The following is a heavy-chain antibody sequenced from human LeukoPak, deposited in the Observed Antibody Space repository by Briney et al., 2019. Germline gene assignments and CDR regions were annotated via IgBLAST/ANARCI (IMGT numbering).Heavy chain of an antibody. J-gene: IGHJ4*02. CDR1: GGSISSGSYY. CDR2: IYTSGST. D-gene: IGHD3-16*02. CDR3: ASTSRSLGELSLSKRWGPYYFDY. Sequence: PSQTLSLTCTVSGGSISSGSYYWSWIRQPAGKGLEWIGRIYTSGSTNYNPSLKSRVTISVDTSKNQFYLKLSSVTAADTAVYYCASTSRSLGELSLSKRWGPYYFDYWGQGTLVTVSS. V-gene: IGHV4-61*02.